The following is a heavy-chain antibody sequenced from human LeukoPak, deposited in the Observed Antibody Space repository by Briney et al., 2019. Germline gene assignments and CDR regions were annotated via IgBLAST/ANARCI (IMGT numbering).Heavy chain of an antibody. J-gene: IGHJ4*02. Sequence: LSGGSLRLSCAASGFTFSSYAMHWVRQAPGKGLEWVAVISYDGSNKYYADSVKGRFTISRDNAKNSLYLQMNSLRAEDTALYHCARDIDDYGDSLDFDYWGQGTLVTVSS. CDR1: GFTFSSYA. CDR2: ISYDGSNK. D-gene: IGHD4-17*01. CDR3: ARDIDDYGDSLDFDY. V-gene: IGHV3-30-3*01.